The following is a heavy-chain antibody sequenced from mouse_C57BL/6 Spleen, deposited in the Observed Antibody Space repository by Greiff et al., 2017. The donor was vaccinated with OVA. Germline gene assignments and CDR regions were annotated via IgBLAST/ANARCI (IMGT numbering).Heavy chain of an antibody. CDR2: VYPYNGGT. J-gene: IGHJ1*03. Sequence: EVHLVESGPVLVKPGPSVKISCKASGFTFTDYYMHWVKQSHGKSLEWIGLVYPYNGGTSYNQKFKGKATLTVDTSSSTAYMELNSLTSEDSAVYYCARKDYGSSYGYFDVWGTGTTVTVSS. V-gene: IGHV1-36*01. CDR1: GFTFTDYY. CDR3: ARKDYGSSYGYFDV. D-gene: IGHD1-1*01.